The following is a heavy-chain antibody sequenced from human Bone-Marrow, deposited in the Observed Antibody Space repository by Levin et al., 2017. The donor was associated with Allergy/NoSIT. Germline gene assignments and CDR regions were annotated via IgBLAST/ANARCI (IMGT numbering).Heavy chain of an antibody. J-gene: IGHJ4*02. D-gene: IGHD3-22*01. V-gene: IGHV3-23*01. Sequence: GESLKISCAASGFIFRNYAMNWVRQAPGKGLEWVSQISGSGGNTHYADSVKGRFTISRDTSKNTLYLQMNSLRVEDTAVYYCAGYDTSAYHSPFDYWGQGTLVTVSS. CDR3: AGYDTSAYHSPFDY. CDR1: GFIFRNYA. CDR2: ISGSGGNT.